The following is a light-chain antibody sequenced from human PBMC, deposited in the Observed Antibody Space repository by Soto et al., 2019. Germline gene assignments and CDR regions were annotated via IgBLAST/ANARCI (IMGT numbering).Light chain of an antibody. Sequence: DIQMTQSPSTLSASVGDRVTITCRASQSISSWLAWYQQKPRKAPKLLIYDASSLESGLPSRFSGSGPGTELPLTISSLQPDDFATYYRQQYNSYSRMYTFGQGTKLEIK. V-gene: IGKV1-5*01. CDR2: DAS. J-gene: IGKJ2*01. CDR3: QQYNSYSRMYT. CDR1: QSISSW.